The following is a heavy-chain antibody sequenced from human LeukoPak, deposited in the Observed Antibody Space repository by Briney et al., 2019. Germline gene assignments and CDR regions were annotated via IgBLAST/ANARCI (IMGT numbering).Heavy chain of an antibody. D-gene: IGHD4/OR15-4a*01. CDR2: ITGTCDGT. Sequence: GGSLRLSCAASGFTFSTYAMTWVRQAPGKGLEWVSSITGTCDGTSAADSVKGRFTISRDSSKHTLYLQMNSLRVEDTAVYYCAKAGLVRGGALDSWGQGTLVTVSS. CDR3: AKAGLVRGGALDS. CDR1: GFTFSTYA. V-gene: IGHV3-23*01. J-gene: IGHJ4*02.